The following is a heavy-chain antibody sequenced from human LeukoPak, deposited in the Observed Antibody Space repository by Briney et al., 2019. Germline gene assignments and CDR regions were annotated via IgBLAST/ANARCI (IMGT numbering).Heavy chain of an antibody. CDR1: GFTFSSYA. V-gene: IGHV3-30-3*01. CDR2: ISYDGSNK. D-gene: IGHD4-17*01. CDR3: ARDAYDYGDYGRFDI. J-gene: IGHJ3*02. Sequence: PGGSLRLSCAASGFTFSSYAMHWVRQAPGKGLEWVAVISYDGSNKYYADSVKGRFTISRDNSKNTLYLQMNSLRAEDTAVYYCARDAYDYGDYGRFDIWGQGTMVTVSS.